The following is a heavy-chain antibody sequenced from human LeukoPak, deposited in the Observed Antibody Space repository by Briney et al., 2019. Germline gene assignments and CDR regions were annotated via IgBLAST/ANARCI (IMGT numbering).Heavy chain of an antibody. Sequence: GGSLRLSCSASGFTFSSYGMNWVRQAPGKGLEWVSYIGSSSSPIYYADSVKGRFTVSRDNAKNSLYLQMNSLRDEDTAVYYCARAMRSGYDYWGQGTLVTVSS. CDR1: GFTFSSYG. CDR2: IGSSSSPI. V-gene: IGHV3-48*02. D-gene: IGHD5-12*01. CDR3: ARAMRSGYDY. J-gene: IGHJ4*02.